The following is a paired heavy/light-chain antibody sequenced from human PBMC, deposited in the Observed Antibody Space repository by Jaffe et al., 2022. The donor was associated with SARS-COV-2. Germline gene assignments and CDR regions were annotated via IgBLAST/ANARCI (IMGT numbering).Light chain of an antibody. V-gene: IGLV6-57*01. Sequence: NFMLTQPHSVSESPGKTVTISCTRSSGSIASNYVQWYQQRPGSSPTTVIYEDNQRPSGVPDRFSGSIDSSSNSASLTISGLKTEDEADYYCQSYDSSFWVFGGGTKLTVL. J-gene: IGLJ3*02. CDR3: QSYDSSFWV. CDR1: SGSIASNY. CDR2: EDN.
Heavy chain of an antibody. CDR3: ATLPDQGGYSYGYGGDY. CDR1: GFTFSSYA. V-gene: IGHV3-30-3*01. D-gene: IGHD5-18*01. CDR2: ISYDGSNK. Sequence: QVQLVESGGGVVQPGRSLRLSCAASGFTFSSYAMHWVRQAPGKGLEWVAVISYDGSNKYYADSVKGRFTISRDNSKNTLYLQMNSLRAEDTAVYYCATLPDQGGYSYGYGGDYWGQGTLVTVSS. J-gene: IGHJ4*02.